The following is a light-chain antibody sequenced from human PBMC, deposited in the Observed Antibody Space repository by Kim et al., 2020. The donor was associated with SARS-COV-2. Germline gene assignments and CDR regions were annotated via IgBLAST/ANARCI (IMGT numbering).Light chain of an antibody. CDR1: SIDVVGYNY. CDR2: DVN. Sequence: GHSVTISTTETSIDVVGYNYVSWYQQHPNQAPNLMFYDVNKWPSGVPDRFSGSKSGNTASLTISGLQAEDEADYYCSSYADTYTVIFGGGTQLTVL. V-gene: IGLV2-11*03. CDR3: SSYADTYTVI. J-gene: IGLJ2*01.